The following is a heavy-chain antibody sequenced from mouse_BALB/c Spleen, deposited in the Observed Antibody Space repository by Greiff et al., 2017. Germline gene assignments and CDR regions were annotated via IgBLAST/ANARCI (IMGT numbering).Heavy chain of an antibody. V-gene: IGHV5-12-2*01. CDR2: ISNGGGST. Sequence: EVKLLESGGGLVQPGGSLKLSCAASGFTFSSYTMSWVRQTPEKRLEWVAYISNGGGSTYYPDTVKGRFTISRDNAKNTLYLQMSSLKSEDTAMYYCARSNSWFAYWGQGTLVTVSA. CDR1: GFTFSSYT. J-gene: IGHJ3*01. D-gene: IGHD2-5*01. CDR3: ARSNSWFAY.